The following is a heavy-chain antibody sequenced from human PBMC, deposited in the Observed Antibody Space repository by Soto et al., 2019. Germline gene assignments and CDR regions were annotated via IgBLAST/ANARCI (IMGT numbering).Heavy chain of an antibody. CDR3: ARDPRGYYYGMDV. J-gene: IGHJ6*02. CDR2: INPNSGGT. D-gene: IGHD3-10*01. Sequence: ASVKVSCKASGYTFTGYYMHWVRQAPGQGLEWMGWINPNSGGTNYAQKFQGRVTMTRDTSINTAYMELSRLRSDDTAVYYCARDPRGYYYGMDVWGQGTTVTVSS. CDR1: GYTFTGYY. V-gene: IGHV1-2*02.